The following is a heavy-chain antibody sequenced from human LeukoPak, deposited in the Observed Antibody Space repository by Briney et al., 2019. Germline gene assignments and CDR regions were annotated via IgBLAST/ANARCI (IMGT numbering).Heavy chain of an antibody. V-gene: IGHV4-34*01. CDR3: AGGRRSRRLDY. J-gene: IGHJ4*02. Sequence: PSETLSLTCAVYGGSFSGYYWSWIRQPPGKGLEWIGEINHSGSTNYNPSPKSRVTISVDTSKNQFSLKLSSVTGADTAVYYVAGGRRSRRLDYWGQGTLVTVSS. D-gene: IGHD4-17*01. CDR1: GGSFSGYY. CDR2: INHSGST.